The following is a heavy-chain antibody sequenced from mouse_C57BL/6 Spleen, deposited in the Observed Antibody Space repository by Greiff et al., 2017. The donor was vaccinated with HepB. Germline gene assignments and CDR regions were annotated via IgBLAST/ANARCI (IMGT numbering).Heavy chain of an antibody. V-gene: IGHV1-15*01. D-gene: IGHD4-1*01. CDR2: IDPETGGT. J-gene: IGHJ3*01. CDR3: TNLTGFAY. CDR1: GYTFTDYE. Sequence: VKLVESGAELVRPGASVTLSCKASGYTFTDYEMHWVKQTPVHGLEWIGAIDPETGGTAYNQKFKGKAILTADKSSSTAYMELRSLTSEDSAVYYCTNLTGFAYWGQGTLVTVSA.